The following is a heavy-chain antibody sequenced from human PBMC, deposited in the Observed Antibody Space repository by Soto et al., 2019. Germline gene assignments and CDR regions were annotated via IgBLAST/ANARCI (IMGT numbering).Heavy chain of an antibody. CDR1: GFTFSSYG. Sequence: GGSLRLSCAASGFTFSSYGMHWVRQAPGKGLEWVSSISSSSSYIYYADSVKGRFTISRDNAKNSLYLQMNSLRAEDTAVYYCASLAGIFYGMDVWGQGTTVTVSS. D-gene: IGHD3-9*01. CDR3: ASLAGIFYGMDV. V-gene: IGHV3-21*01. J-gene: IGHJ6*02. CDR2: ISSSSSYI.